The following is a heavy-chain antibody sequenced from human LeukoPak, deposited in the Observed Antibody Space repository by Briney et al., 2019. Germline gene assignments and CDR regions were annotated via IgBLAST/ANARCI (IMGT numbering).Heavy chain of an antibody. Sequence: ASVKVSCKASGYTFTSYGINWVRHAPGQGLEWMGWISGHNGHTNYVQKRQGRVTMTTDTSTNTAYMELRNLTSGDAAVYYCARGPFIAVAGVFDYWGQGSLVTDSS. CDR1: GYTFTSYG. CDR2: ISGHNGHT. CDR3: ARGPFIAVAGVFDY. J-gene: IGHJ4*02. V-gene: IGHV1-18*04. D-gene: IGHD6-19*01.